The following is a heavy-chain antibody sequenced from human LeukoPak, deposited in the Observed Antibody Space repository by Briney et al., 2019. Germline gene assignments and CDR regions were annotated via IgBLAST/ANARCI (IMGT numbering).Heavy chain of an antibody. CDR2: IYYSGGT. CDR1: GDSITSSSYY. CDR3: ARDGGGSGSYARN. J-gene: IGHJ4*02. Sequence: SETLSLTCTVSGDSITSSSYYWGWIRQPPGKGLEWIGSIYYSGGTYYNPSLKSRVTISVDTSKNQFSLKLSSVTAADTAVYYCARDGGGSGSYARNWGQGTLVAVSS. D-gene: IGHD3-10*01. V-gene: IGHV4-39*07.